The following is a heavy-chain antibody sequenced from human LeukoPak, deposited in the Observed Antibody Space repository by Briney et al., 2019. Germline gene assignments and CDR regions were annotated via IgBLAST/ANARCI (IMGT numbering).Heavy chain of an antibody. D-gene: IGHD3-22*01. Sequence: SETLSLTCTVSGGSISSYYWSWIRQPAGKGLEWIGRIYTSGGTNYNPSLKRRVTMSVDTSKNQFTLNLSSVTAADTAVYYCARDLGGSGYYAYWGQGTLVTVSS. V-gene: IGHV4-4*07. CDR2: IYTSGGT. J-gene: IGHJ4*02. CDR1: GGSISSYY. CDR3: ARDLGGSGYYAY.